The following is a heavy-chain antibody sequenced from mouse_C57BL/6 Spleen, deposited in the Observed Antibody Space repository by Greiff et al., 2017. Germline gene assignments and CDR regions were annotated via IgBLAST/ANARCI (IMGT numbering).Heavy chain of an antibody. Sequence: QVQLKQPGAELVKPGASVKLSCKASGYTFTSYWMHWVKQRPGQGLEWIGMIHPNSGSTNYNEKFKSKATLTVDKSSSTTYMQLSSLTSADYAVYYCAREEIATVVAKDFDYWGQGTTLTVSS. D-gene: IGHD1-1*01. V-gene: IGHV1-64*01. J-gene: IGHJ2*01. CDR3: AREEIATVVAKDFDY. CDR2: IHPNSGST. CDR1: GYTFTSYW.